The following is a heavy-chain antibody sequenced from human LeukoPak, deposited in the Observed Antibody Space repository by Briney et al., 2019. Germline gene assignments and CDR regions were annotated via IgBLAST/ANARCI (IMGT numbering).Heavy chain of an antibody. V-gene: IGHV1-8*01. Sequence: ASVKVSCKASGYTFSDYDVNWVRQAPGQGLVWMGWMNPTSGDTGYAQKFQGRVTMTRSMSRNTAYMELSRLRSEDTAVYFCARVVMKAFYYYYMDVWGKETTIIISS. CDR1: GYTFSDYD. D-gene: IGHD2-21*01. CDR2: MNPTSGDT. J-gene: IGHJ6*03. CDR3: ARVVMKAFYYYYMDV.